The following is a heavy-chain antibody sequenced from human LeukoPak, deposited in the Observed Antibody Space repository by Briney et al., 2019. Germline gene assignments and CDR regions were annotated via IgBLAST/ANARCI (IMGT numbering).Heavy chain of an antibody. V-gene: IGHV6-1*01. CDR2: TCQRSKWYN. Sequence: SQTLSLTCAISGDSVSSNSAAWNWIRQSPSRGLEWLGRTCQRSKWYNDYALSVKSRITINPDTSKNQFSLQLNSVTPEDTAVYYCAREDCSGGSCYGGFDCWGQGWLVTVSS. CDR1: GDSVSSNSAA. D-gene: IGHD2-15*01. CDR3: AREDCSGGSCYGGFDC. J-gene: IGHJ4*02.